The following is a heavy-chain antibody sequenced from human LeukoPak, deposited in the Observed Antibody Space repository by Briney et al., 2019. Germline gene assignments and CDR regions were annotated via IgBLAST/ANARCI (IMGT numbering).Heavy chain of an antibody. CDR3: TKGYYYGMDV. Sequence: GGSLKLSCAASGFTFSGSAMHWVRQASGKGLEWVGRIRSKANSYATAYAASVKGRFTVSRDDSKNTAYLQMNSLKTEDTAVYYCTKGYYYGMDVWGQGTTVTVSS. V-gene: IGHV3-73*01. CDR2: IRSKANSYAT. J-gene: IGHJ6*02. CDR1: GFTFSGSA.